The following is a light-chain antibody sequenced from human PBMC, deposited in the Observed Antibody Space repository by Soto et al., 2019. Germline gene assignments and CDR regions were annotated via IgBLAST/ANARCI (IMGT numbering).Light chain of an antibody. Sequence: EIVLTQYPGTLSLSPGEIATLSCRAIQSVSSSSLAWYQQKRGQAPRLLIHDASSRATGIPDRFNGSGSGTDFTLTISRLEPEHFEVYYCQQYGGSPRTFGQGTKVDIK. V-gene: IGKV3-20*01. CDR3: QQYGGSPRT. CDR2: DAS. CDR1: QSVSSSS. J-gene: IGKJ1*01.